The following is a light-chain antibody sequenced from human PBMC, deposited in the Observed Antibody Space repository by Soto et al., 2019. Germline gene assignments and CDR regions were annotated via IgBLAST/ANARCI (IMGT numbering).Light chain of an antibody. V-gene: IGKV3-20*01. CDR2: GAS. J-gene: IGKJ5*01. CDR1: QSVGSNY. Sequence: EIVLTQSPGALALSPGERATRSCRASQSVGSNYLAWYQQKPGQAPRILIFGASGRATGIPDRFSGSGSGTDFTLTISRLEPEDFAVYYCQQYYGSPGITFGQGTRREIK. CDR3: QQYYGSPGIT.